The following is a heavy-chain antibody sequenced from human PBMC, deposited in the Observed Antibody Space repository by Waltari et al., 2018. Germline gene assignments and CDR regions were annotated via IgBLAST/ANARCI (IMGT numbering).Heavy chain of an antibody. J-gene: IGHJ4*02. CDR3: ATDGDYAIDD. D-gene: IGHD4-17*01. Sequence: EVQLVQSGAEVKKPGATVKISCKASGYTFTDYYMHRVQQAPGKGLEWMGRVDPEDGETRYTEKFQGIVTIPADTSTDTAYMELSSLRSEDTAVYYCATDGDYAIDDWGQGTLVTVSS. V-gene: IGHV1-69-2*01. CDR2: VDPEDGET. CDR1: GYTFTDYY.